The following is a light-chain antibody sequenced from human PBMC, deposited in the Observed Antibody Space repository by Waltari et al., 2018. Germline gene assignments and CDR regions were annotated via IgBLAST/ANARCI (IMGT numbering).Light chain of an antibody. V-gene: IGLV5-45*03. CDR1: SGVNVVSYN. Sequence: QAVVTQPSSLSASPGASASLTCTLRSGVNVVSYNIYWYQQKAGSPPQFLLRYKSVSDKQLGSGVPSRFSGAKDASANVGILLISGLRSEEEADYYCMIWHRGVWVSGGGTQLTVL. CDR2: YKSVSDK. CDR3: MIWHRGVWV. J-gene: IGLJ3*02.